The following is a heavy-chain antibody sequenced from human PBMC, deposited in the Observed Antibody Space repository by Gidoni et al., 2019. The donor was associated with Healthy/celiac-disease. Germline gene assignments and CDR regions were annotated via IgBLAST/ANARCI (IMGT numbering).Heavy chain of an antibody. CDR3: AKDLDDFWSGYPWPYYYYGMDV. CDR2: IRGSGGST. Sequence: EVQLVESGGGLVQPGGSLRLSCAASGFTFSIYAMSWVRQAPGKGLAWVSAIRGSGGSTYYADSVKGRFTISRDNSKNTLYLQMNSLRAEDTAVYYCAKDLDDFWSGYPWPYYYYGMDVWGQGTTVTVSS. V-gene: IGHV3-23*04. D-gene: IGHD3-3*01. J-gene: IGHJ6*02. CDR1: GFTFSIYA.